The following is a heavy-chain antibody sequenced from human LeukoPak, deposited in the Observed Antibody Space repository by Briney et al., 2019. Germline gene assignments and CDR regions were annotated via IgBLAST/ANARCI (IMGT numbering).Heavy chain of an antibody. V-gene: IGHV3-30-3*01. CDR1: GFTFSSYA. J-gene: IGHJ5*02. Sequence: PGGSLRLSCAASGFTFSSYAMHWVRQAPGTGLEWVAVISYDGSNKYYADSVKGRFTISRDNSKNTLYLQMNSLRAEDTAVYYCARDWILLWFGELWDWFDPWGQGTLVTVSS. D-gene: IGHD3-10*01. CDR2: ISYDGSNK. CDR3: ARDWILLWFGELWDWFDP.